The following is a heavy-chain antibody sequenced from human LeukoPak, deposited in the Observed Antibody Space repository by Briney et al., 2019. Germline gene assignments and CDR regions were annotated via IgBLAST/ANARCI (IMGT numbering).Heavy chain of an antibody. V-gene: IGHV1-8*02. D-gene: IGHD6-19*01. CDR3: ARAYSSGLIDY. CDR1: GYTFTDYF. Sequence: ASVKVSCKASGYTFTDYFMNWVRQATGQGLEWMGWMNPNSGNTGYAQRFQGRVTMTRNTSISTAYMELSSLRSEDTAVYYCARAYSSGLIDYWGQGTLVTVSS. CDR2: MNPNSGNT. J-gene: IGHJ4*02.